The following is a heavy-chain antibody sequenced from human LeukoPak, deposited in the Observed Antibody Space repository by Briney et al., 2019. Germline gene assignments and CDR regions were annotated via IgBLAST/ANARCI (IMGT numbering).Heavy chain of an antibody. V-gene: IGHV3-21*05. CDR2: ISSSSSYT. Sequence: PGGSLRLSCAASGFTFSSFEMHWVRQAPGKGLEWVSYISSSSSYTNYADSVKGRFTISRDNAKNSLYLQMNSLRAEDTAVYYCARDSQQLDFDYWGQGTLVTVSS. CDR1: GFTFSSFE. D-gene: IGHD6-13*01. J-gene: IGHJ4*02. CDR3: ARDSQQLDFDY.